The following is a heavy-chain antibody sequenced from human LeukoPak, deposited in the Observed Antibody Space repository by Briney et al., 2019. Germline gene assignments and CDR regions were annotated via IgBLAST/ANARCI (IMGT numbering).Heavy chain of an antibody. J-gene: IGHJ5*02. D-gene: IGHD3-22*01. V-gene: IGHV4-4*02. CDR1: GGSISSSNW. CDR3: ARDLHYDSSEVYWFDP. Sequence: PSETLSLTCAVSGGSISSSNWWSWVRQPPGKGLEWMGEIYHSGSTNYNPSLKSRVTISVDKSKNQFSLKLSSVTAADTAVYYCARDLHYDSSEVYWFDPWGRGTLVTVSS. CDR2: IYHSGST.